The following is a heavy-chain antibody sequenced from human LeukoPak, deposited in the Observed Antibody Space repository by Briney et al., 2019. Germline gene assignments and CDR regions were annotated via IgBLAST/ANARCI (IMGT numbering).Heavy chain of an antibody. CDR2: IKQDTSER. J-gene: IGHJ4*02. CDR1: GFTFSSYW. CDR3: ATPTAGTWHFDY. D-gene: IGHD1-1*01. Sequence: GGSLRLSCAASGFTFSSYWMTWVRQAPGKGLEWVANIKQDTSERYYVDSVKGRFTISRDNAKNSLYLQMNSLRAEDTAVYYCATPTAGTWHFDYWGQGTLVTVSS. V-gene: IGHV3-7*01.